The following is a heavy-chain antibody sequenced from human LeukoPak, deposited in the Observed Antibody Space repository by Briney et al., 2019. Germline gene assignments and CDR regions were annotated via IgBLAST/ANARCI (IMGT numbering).Heavy chain of an antibody. CDR2: IIPILGIA. CDR3: ARGYCSSTSCYLYWFDP. Sequence: ASVKVSCKASGGTFSSYTISWVRQAPGQGLEWMGRIIPILGIANCAQEFQGRVTITADKSTSTAYMELSSLRSEDTAVYYCARGYCSSTSCYLYWFDPWGQGTLVTVSS. V-gene: IGHV1-69*02. D-gene: IGHD2-2*01. J-gene: IGHJ5*02. CDR1: GGTFSSYT.